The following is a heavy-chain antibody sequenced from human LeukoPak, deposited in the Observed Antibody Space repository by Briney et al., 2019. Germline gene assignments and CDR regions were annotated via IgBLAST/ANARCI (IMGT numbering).Heavy chain of an antibody. D-gene: IGHD3-16*02. CDR3: ARGRRGYRYYYYYYMDV. Sequence: AAVKVSCKASGYTFTSYDINWVRQATGQGLEWMGWMNPNSGNTGYAQKFQGRVTITRNTSISTAYMELSSLRSDDTAVDYCARGRRGYRYYYYYYMDVWGKGTTVTVSS. V-gene: IGHV1-8*03. J-gene: IGHJ6*03. CDR2: MNPNSGNT. CDR1: GYTFTSYD.